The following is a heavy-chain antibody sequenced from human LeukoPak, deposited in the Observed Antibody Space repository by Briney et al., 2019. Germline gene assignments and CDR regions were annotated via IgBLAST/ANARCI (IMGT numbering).Heavy chain of an antibody. CDR2: IKQDGSEK. CDR3: ARTSSSTSHFDY. CDR1: GFTFDSHY. Sequence: GGSLRLSCAASGFTFDSHYMTWVRQAPGKGLEWVANIKQDGSEKNYVDSVKGRFTISRDNAKKSLYLQMNSLRAEDTAVYYCARTSSSTSHFDYWGQGILVTVSS. V-gene: IGHV3-7*01. J-gene: IGHJ4*02. D-gene: IGHD2-2*01.